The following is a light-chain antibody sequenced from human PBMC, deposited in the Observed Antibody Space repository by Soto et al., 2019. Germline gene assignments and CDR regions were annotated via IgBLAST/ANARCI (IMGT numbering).Light chain of an antibody. V-gene: IGKV1-9*01. Sequence: DIQMTHSPSSLSASVGDRVTITCRASQGLSSYLAWYRQKPGKAPNLLIYAAFTLQSGVPSRFSGSGSGTEFTLTISSLQPDDFATYYCQQYNSYSRTFGQGTKVDIK. CDR3: QQYNSYSRT. CDR1: QGLSSY. J-gene: IGKJ1*01. CDR2: AAF.